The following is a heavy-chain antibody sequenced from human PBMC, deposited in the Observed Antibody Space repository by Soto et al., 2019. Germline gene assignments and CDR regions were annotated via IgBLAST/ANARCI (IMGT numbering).Heavy chain of an antibody. J-gene: IGHJ4*02. CDR1: GFTFDEYA. V-gene: IGHV3-9*01. Sequence: GGSLRLSCAASGFTFDEYAMHWVRQVPGKGLEWVSGISWNSDSLGYADSVKGRFTISRDNAKNSLYLEMNSLSAEDTAMYYCARVPRDFCGRECSSANWGQGTQVTVSS. CDR3: ARVPRDFCGRECSSAN. CDR2: ISWNSDSL. D-gene: IGHD2-21*01.